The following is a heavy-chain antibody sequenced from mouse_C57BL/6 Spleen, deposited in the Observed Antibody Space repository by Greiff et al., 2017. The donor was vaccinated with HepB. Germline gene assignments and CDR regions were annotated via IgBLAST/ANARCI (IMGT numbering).Heavy chain of an antibody. Sequence: VQLQQSGAELARPGASVKLSCKASGYTFTSYGISWVKQRTGQGLEWIGEIYPRSGNTYYNEKFKSKATLTADKSSSTAYMELRSLTSDDSAVYFCARCYGDGWYFDVWGTGTTVTVSA. D-gene: IGHD2-13*01. CDR1: GYTFTSYG. CDR3: ARCYGDGWYFDV. J-gene: IGHJ1*03. CDR2: IYPRSGNT. V-gene: IGHV1-81*01.